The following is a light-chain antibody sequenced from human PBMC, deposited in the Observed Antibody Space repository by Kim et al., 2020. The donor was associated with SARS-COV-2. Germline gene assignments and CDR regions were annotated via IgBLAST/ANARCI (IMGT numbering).Light chain of an antibody. CDR2: GAS. CDR3: QQYGRSPTT. J-gene: IGKJ5*01. V-gene: IGKV3-20*01. Sequence: SQGERAIPSCRASQSVSSSYLAWYQQKPGQAPRLLIHGASSRATGFPDRLRGSGSGTDFTLTITRLEPEDFAVYYCQQYGRSPTTFGQGTRLEIK. CDR1: QSVSSSY.